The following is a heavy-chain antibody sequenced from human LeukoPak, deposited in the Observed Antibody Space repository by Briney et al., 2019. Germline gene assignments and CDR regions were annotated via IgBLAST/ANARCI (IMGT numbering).Heavy chain of an antibody. V-gene: IGHV4-39*07. D-gene: IGHD4-11*01. CDR3: AGGDYHRDDAFDI. CDR2: IYYSGST. CDR1: GGSISSSSYY. J-gene: IGHJ3*02. Sequence: SETLSLTCTVSGGSISSSSYYWGWIRQPPGKGLEWIGSIYYSGSTYYNPSLKSRVTISVDTSKNQFSLELSSVTAADTAVYYCAGGDYHRDDAFDIWGQGTMVTVSS.